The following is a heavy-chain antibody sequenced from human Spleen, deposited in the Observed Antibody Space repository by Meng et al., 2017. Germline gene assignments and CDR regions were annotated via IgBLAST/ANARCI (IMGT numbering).Heavy chain of an antibody. Sequence: SETLSLTCTVSGGSVSSGSYYWSWIRQPPGKGLEWIGYIYYSGSTDYNPSLKSRVTISVDTSKNQFSLKLSSVTAADTAVYYCARERVADTPMGLYNWFDPWGQGTLVTVSS. D-gene: IGHD5-18*01. CDR3: ARERVADTPMGLYNWFDP. CDR1: GGSVSSGSYY. J-gene: IGHJ5*02. CDR2: IYYSGST. V-gene: IGHV4-61*01.